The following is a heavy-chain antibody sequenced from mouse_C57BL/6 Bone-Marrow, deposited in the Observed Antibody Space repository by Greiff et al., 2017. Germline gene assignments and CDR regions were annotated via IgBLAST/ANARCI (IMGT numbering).Heavy chain of an antibody. J-gene: IGHJ4*01. Sequence: EVQLVESGGGLVKPGGSLKLSCAASGFTFSSYAMSWVRQTPEQRLEWVATISDGGSYTYYPDNVKGRFTISRDNAKNNPYLQMSHLKSEDTAMYYCARLPVGYYEEYYYAMDYWGQGTSVTVSS. V-gene: IGHV5-4*01. CDR2: ISDGGSYT. D-gene: IGHD2-3*01. CDR3: ARLPVGYYEEYYYAMDY. CDR1: GFTFSSYA.